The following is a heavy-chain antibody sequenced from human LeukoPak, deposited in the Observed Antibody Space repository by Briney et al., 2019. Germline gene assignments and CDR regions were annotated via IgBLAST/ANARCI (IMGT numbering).Heavy chain of an antibody. D-gene: IGHD3-3*01. CDR1: GFTFSSYG. Sequence: GGSLRLSCAASGFTFSSYGMHWVRQAPGKGLEWVSAISGSGGSTYYADSVTGRFTISRDNSKNTLYLQMNSLRAEDTAVYYCAREVFGVVITYYFDYWGQGTLVTVSS. CDR3: AREVFGVVITYYFDY. CDR2: ISGSGGST. V-gene: IGHV3-23*01. J-gene: IGHJ4*02.